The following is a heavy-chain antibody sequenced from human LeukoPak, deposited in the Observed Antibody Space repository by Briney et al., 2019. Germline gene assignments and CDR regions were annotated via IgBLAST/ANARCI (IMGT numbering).Heavy chain of an antibody. Sequence: GGSLRLSCAASGFTFSNSYMSWIRQAPGKGLEWVSYISGSSSTNYADSVKGRFTISRDNAKKSLYLQMNSLRAEDTAVYYCARTVRSPDQWGQGTLVTVSS. V-gene: IGHV3-11*03. CDR2: ISGSSST. J-gene: IGHJ5*02. CDR1: GFTFSNSY. D-gene: IGHD6-13*01. CDR3: ARTVRSPDQ.